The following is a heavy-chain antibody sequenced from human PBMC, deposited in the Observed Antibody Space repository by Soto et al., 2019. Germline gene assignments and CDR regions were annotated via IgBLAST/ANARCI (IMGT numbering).Heavy chain of an antibody. Sequence: ASVKVSCKASGYTFTGYYMHWVRQAPGQGPEWMGWINPNSGGTNYAQKFQGWVTMTRDTSISTACMELSRLRSDDTAVYYCARDIVVVPAASNWFDPWGQGTLVTVSS. CDR3: ARDIVVVPAASNWFDP. CDR2: INPNSGGT. D-gene: IGHD2-2*01. J-gene: IGHJ5*02. CDR1: GYTFTGYY. V-gene: IGHV1-2*04.